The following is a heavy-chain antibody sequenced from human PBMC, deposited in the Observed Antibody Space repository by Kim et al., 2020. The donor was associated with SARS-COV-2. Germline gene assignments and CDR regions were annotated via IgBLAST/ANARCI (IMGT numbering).Heavy chain of an antibody. J-gene: IGHJ4*02. CDR1: GGSISSSSYY. V-gene: IGHV4-39*01. Sequence: SETLSLTCTVSGGSISSSSYYWGWIRQPPGKGLEWIGSIYYSGSTYYNPSLKSRVTISVDTSKNQFSLKLSSVTAADTAVYYCASLGVRVGFDYWGQGTLVTVSS. CDR2: IYYSGST. CDR3: ASLGVRVGFDY.